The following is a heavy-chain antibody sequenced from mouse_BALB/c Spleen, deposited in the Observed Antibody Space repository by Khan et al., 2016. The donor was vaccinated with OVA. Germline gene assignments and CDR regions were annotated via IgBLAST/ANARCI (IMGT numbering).Heavy chain of an antibody. CDR1: GYSITSDYA. Sequence: EVQLVESGPGLVKPSQSLSLTCTVTGYSITSDYAWNWIRQFPGNKLEWMGYINYSGSPNYNPALKSRISITRDTSKNQFFLQLNSVTTADTATYYCARDGSRYNYAMDYWGQGTSVTVSS. V-gene: IGHV3-2*02. J-gene: IGHJ4*01. CDR2: INYSGSP. CDR3: ARDGSRYNYAMDY. D-gene: IGHD2-3*01.